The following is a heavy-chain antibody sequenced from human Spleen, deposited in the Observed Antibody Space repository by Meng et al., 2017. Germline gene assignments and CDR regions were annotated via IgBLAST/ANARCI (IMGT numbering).Heavy chain of an antibody. V-gene: IGHV3-7*01. J-gene: IGHJ4*02. D-gene: IGHD6-13*01. CDR3: ARDPVGYSSSWYYFDY. CDR2: ISQDGSEK. CDR1: GFTFRSYW. Sequence: GESLKISCAASGFTFRSYWMSWVRQAPGKGLEWVANISQDGSEKYYVDSVKGRFTISRDNAKNTLYLQMNSLGAEDTAVYYCARDPVGYSSSWYYFDYWGQGTLVTVSS.